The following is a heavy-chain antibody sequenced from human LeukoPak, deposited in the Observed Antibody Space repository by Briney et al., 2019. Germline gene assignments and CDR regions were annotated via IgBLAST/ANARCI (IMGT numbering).Heavy chain of an antibody. CDR2: IYGSDGRT. Sequence: GWSLTLSCVACRWTFSSYAMSWLRPAPGRGLAWVSAIYGSDGRTYYAHSVQGRFTLSRDNSKNTLYLQMNSLGAEDTAVYYCAKGGRIAAAGLDYWGQGTLVTVSS. D-gene: IGHD6-13*01. CDR3: AKGGRIAAAGLDY. J-gene: IGHJ4*02. V-gene: IGHV3-23*01. CDR1: RWTFSSYA.